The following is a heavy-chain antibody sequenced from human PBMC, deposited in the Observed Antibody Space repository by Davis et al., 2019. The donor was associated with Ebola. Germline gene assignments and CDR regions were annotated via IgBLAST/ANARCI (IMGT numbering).Heavy chain of an antibody. CDR1: GGSFSGYY. D-gene: IGHD1-26*01. Sequence: PSETLSLTCAVYGGSFSGYYWSWIRQPPGKGLEWIGYIYYSGSTNYNPSLKSRVTISVDTSKNQFSLKLSSVTAADTAVYYCARARATFDYWGQGTLVTVSS. CDR3: ARARATFDY. V-gene: IGHV4-59*12. J-gene: IGHJ4*02. CDR2: IYYSGST.